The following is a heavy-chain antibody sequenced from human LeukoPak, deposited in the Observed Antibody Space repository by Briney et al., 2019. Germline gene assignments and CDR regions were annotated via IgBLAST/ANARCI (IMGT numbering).Heavy chain of an antibody. CDR1: GGSFSGYY. CDR2: INHSGST. D-gene: IGHD3-10*01. J-gene: IGHJ3*02. CDR3: ARGPDMVRGYDAFDI. Sequence: SETLSLTCAVYGGSFSGYYWSWIRQPPGKGLEWIGEINHSGSTNYNPSLKSRVTISVDTSKNQFSLKLSSVTAADTAVYYCARGPDMVRGYDAFDIWGQGTMVTVSS. V-gene: IGHV4-34*01.